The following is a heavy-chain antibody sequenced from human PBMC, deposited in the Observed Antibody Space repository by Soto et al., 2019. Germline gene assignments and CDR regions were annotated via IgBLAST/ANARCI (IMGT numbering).Heavy chain of an antibody. CDR1: GGSISSGGYY. D-gene: IGHD3-22*01. V-gene: IGHV4-31*03. Sequence: PSETLSLTCTVSGGSISSGGYYWSWIRQHPGKGLEWIGYIYYSGSTYYNPSLKSRVTISVDTSKNQFSLKLSSVTAADTAVYYCARDRPLSSGYANDAFDIWGQGTMVTVSS. CDR2: IYYSGST. CDR3: ARDRPLSSGYANDAFDI. J-gene: IGHJ3*02.